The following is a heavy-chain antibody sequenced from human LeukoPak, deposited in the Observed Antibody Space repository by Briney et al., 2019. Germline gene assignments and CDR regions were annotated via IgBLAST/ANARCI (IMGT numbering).Heavy chain of an antibody. CDR2: MNPNSGNT. J-gene: IGHJ4*02. D-gene: IGHD3-22*01. Sequence: AXXKVSCKASGYTFTSYDINWVRQAPGQGLEWMGWMNPNSGNTDYAQKFQGRVTMTRNTSISTAYMELSSLRSEDTAVYYCARGTHYYDSSGYYYWGQGTLVTVSS. CDR1: GYTFTSYD. CDR3: ARGTHYYDSSGYYY. V-gene: IGHV1-8*01.